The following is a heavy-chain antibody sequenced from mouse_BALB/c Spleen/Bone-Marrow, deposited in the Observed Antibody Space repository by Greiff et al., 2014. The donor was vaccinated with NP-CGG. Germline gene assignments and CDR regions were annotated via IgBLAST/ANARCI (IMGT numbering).Heavy chain of an antibody. CDR1: GFTFSNYY. CDR2: ISDGGSYT. V-gene: IGHV5-4*02. Sequence: EVKLMESGGGLVKPGGSLKLSCAASGFTFSNYYMYWVRQTPEKRLEWVATISDGGSYTYYPDSVKGRFTISRDNANNNLYLQMSSLKSEDTAMYYCARDYYGSSYIGYWGQGTGVT. D-gene: IGHD1-1*01. CDR3: ARDYYGSSYIGY. J-gene: IGHJ3*01.